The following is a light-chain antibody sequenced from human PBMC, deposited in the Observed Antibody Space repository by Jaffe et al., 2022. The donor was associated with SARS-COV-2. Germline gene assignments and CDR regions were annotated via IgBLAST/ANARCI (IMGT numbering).Light chain of an antibody. J-gene: IGKJ2*01. CDR1: QSISSW. CDR2: KAS. CDR3: QRYNSYPYT. Sequence: DIQMTQSPSTLSASVGDRVTITCRASQSISSWLAWYQQKPGKAPNLLIYKASNLESGVPSRFSGSGSGTEFTLTISSLQPDDFATYYCQRYNSYPYTFGQGTKLAIK. V-gene: IGKV1-5*03.